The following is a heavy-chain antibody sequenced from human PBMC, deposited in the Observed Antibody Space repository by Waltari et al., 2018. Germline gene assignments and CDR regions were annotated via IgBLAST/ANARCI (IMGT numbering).Heavy chain of an antibody. CDR1: GFTFSSYG. CDR2: IRYDGSNK. CDR3: AKDPVGEFDY. V-gene: IGHV3-30*02. J-gene: IGHJ4*02. Sequence: QVQLVESGGGVVQPGGSLRLSCSASGFTFSSYGMPWVRQAPGKGLEWVAFIRYDGSNKYYADSVKGRFTISRDNSKNTLYLQMNSLRAEDTALYYCAKDPVGEFDYWGQGTLVTVSS. D-gene: IGHD3-10*01.